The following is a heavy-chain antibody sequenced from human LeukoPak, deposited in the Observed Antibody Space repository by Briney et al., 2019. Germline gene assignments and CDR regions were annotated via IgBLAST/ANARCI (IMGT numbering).Heavy chain of an antibody. D-gene: IGHD3-3*01. CDR1: GGSISSGDYY. J-gene: IGHJ6*03. CDR2: ISYSGST. Sequence: PSETLSLTCTVSGGSISSGDYYWSWIRQPPGKGLEWIGYISYSGSTYYNPSLRSQITISVDTSKNQFSLRLTSVTAADTAVYYCARDLSGPNYYYYYMDVWGKGTTVTVSS. V-gene: IGHV4-30-4*08. CDR3: ARDLSGPNYYYYYMDV.